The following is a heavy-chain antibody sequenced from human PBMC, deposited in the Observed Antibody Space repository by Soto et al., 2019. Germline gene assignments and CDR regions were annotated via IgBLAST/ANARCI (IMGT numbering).Heavy chain of an antibody. Sequence: PGGSLRLSCAASGFTFSSYGMHWVRQAPGKGLEWVAVISYDGSNKYYADSVKGRFTISRDNSKNTLYLQMNSLRAEDTAVYYCAKDHYGDYEDYYMDVWGKGTTVTVSS. D-gene: IGHD4-17*01. CDR3: AKDHYGDYEDYYMDV. CDR2: ISYDGSNK. J-gene: IGHJ6*03. V-gene: IGHV3-30*18. CDR1: GFTFSSYG.